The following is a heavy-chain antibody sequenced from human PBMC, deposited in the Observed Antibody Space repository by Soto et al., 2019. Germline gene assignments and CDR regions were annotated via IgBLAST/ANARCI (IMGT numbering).Heavy chain of an antibody. CDR1: GDSIRANY. CDR2: IYYSGST. D-gene: IGHD2-15*01. V-gene: IGHV4-59*01. Sequence: PAETLAPAGAVSGDSIRANYWSWIRPTPGKGLEWIGYIYYSGSTNYNPSPKRRVTISVDTSKNQFSLKLSSVTAADTAVYYCARDGDCSGRSCYSRGAFDIWGQGTMVTVSS. CDR3: ARDGDCSGRSCYSRGAFDI. J-gene: IGHJ3*02.